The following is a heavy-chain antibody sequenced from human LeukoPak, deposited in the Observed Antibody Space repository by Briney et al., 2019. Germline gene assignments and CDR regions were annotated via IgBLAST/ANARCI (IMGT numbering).Heavy chain of an antibody. CDR2: ISSSGSTI. CDR3: AELGITMIGGV. D-gene: IGHD3-10*02. J-gene: IGHJ6*04. Sequence: PGGSLRLSCAASGFTVSSNYMSWVRPAPGKGLEWVSYISSSGSTIYYADSVKGRFTISRDNAKNSLYLQMNSLRAEDTAVYYCAELGITMIGGVWGKGTTVTISS. CDR1: GFTVSSNY. V-gene: IGHV3-11*04.